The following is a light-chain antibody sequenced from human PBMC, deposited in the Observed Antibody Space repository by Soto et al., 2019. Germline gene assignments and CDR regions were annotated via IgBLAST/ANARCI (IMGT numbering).Light chain of an antibody. CDR3: QQYNRVSS. J-gene: IGKJ2*03. CDR2: STS. V-gene: IGKV1-5*01. CDR1: QSVSKW. Sequence: IQMIQSPSTLSASLGETVTISCRAGQSVSKWLAWYRQKPGQAPVLLIHSTSTLQLGVPSRFSGSGWGTEFTLTFSNLQPDDSATYYCQQYNRVSSFGQGTKLEV.